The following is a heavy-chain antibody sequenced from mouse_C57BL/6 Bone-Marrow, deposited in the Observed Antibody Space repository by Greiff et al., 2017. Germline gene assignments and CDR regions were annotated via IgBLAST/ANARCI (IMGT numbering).Heavy chain of an antibody. CDR1: GFTFSSYG. CDR2: ISSGGSYT. Sequence: EVQVVESGGDLVKPGGSLKLSCAASGFTFSSYGMSWVRQTPDKRLEWVATISSGGSYTYYPDSVKGRFTISRDNAKNTLYQQMSSLKSEDTAMYYCARLRPFAYWGQGSLVTVSA. V-gene: IGHV5-6*01. CDR3: ARLRPFAY. J-gene: IGHJ3*01. D-gene: IGHD1-2*01.